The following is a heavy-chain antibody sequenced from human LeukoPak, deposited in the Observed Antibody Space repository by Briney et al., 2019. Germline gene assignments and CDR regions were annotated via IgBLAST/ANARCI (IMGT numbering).Heavy chain of an antibody. Sequence: GSLRLSCAASGFTFSSYAMSWVRQAPGKGLEWVSAISGSGGSTYYADSVKGRFTISRDNSKNTLYLQMNSLRAEDTAVYYCAKEDIVVVVAATGGYFDYWGQGTLVTVSS. CDR2: ISGSGGST. D-gene: IGHD2-15*01. J-gene: IGHJ4*02. CDR3: AKEDIVVVVAATGGYFDY. CDR1: GFTFSSYA. V-gene: IGHV3-23*01.